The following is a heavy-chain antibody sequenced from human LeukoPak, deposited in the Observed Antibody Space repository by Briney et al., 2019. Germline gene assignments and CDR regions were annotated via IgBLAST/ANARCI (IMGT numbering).Heavy chain of an antibody. J-gene: IGHJ5*02. Sequence: SETLSLTCTVSGGSISSGSYYWRWLRQPAGMGLEWIGRIYTSGSTNYNPSHKSRVTISVDTSKNQFSLKLSSVTAADTAVYYCARAGGPRGITGTANWFDPWGQGTLVTVSS. CDR1: GGSISSGSYY. V-gene: IGHV4-61*02. CDR2: IYTSGST. D-gene: IGHD1/OR15-1a*01. CDR3: ARAGGPRGITGTANWFDP.